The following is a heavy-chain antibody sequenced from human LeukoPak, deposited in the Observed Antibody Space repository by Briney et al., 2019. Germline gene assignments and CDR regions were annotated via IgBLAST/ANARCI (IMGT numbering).Heavy chain of an antibody. Sequence: GGSLRLSCVASGFTFSSYWMSWVRQAPGKGLEWVSGISNSGGTTYYADSVKGRFTISRDNSKNTLYLQVNSLRAEDTAVYYCAKVRFSDYYYMDVWGKGTTVTVSS. D-gene: IGHD5-12*01. CDR3: AKVRFSDYYYMDV. CDR2: ISNSGGTT. J-gene: IGHJ6*03. CDR1: GFTFSSYW. V-gene: IGHV3-23*01.